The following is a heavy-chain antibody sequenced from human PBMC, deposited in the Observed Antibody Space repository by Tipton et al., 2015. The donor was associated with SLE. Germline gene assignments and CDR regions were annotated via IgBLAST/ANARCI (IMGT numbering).Heavy chain of an antibody. D-gene: IGHD6-13*01. Sequence: RSLRLSCAASGFTFSSYAMHWVRQAPGKGLEWVAVISYDGSNKYYADSVKGRFTISRDNSKNTLYLQMNSLRAEDTAVYYCARAGGAAAATKLSSRGLYYYYMDVWGKGTTVTVSS. J-gene: IGHJ6*03. V-gene: IGHV3-30-3*01. CDR2: ISYDGSNK. CDR1: GFTFSSYA. CDR3: ARAGGAAAATKLSSRGLYYYYMDV.